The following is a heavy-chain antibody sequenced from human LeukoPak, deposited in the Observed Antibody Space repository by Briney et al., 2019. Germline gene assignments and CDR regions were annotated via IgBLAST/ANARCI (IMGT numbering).Heavy chain of an antibody. CDR1: GYTFTSYD. V-gene: IGHV1-8*01. D-gene: IGHD6-19*01. Sequence: ASVKVSCKASGYTFTSYDINWVRQATGQGLEWMGWMNPNSGNTGYAQKFQGRVTMTRNTSISTAYMELSSLRSEDTAVYYCARTQGYSSGWYHAYYYYYMDVWGKGTTVTVSS. J-gene: IGHJ6*03. CDR3: ARTQGYSSGWYHAYYYYYMDV. CDR2: MNPNSGNT.